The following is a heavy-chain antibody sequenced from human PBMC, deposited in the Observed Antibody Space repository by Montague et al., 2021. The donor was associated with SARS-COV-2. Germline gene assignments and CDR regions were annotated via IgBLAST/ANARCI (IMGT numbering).Heavy chain of an antibody. V-gene: IGHV4-4*07. CDR1: GGPITGFS. Sequence: SETLSLTCAVSGGPITGFSWSWVRQPAGKGLELICRVTTSGTTNYSPSLRSRVTMSVDTSKNQFSLNLNSVTAADTAIYYCARTPTRPLSLDSWGQGTLVTVSS. CDR2: VTTSGTT. CDR3: ARTPTRPLSLDS. D-gene: IGHD6-6*01. J-gene: IGHJ4*02.